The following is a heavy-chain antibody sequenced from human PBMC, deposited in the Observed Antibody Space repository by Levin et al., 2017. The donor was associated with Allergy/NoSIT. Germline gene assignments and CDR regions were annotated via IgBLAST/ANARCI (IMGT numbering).Heavy chain of an antibody. CDR3: AKGLLDNWNPLDY. J-gene: IGHJ4*02. CDR2: ISYDGINK. V-gene: IGHV3-30*18. CDR1: GFTFNNYG. Sequence: HPGGSLRLSCAASGFTFNNYGMHWVRQAPGKGLEWVAVISYDGINKYYADSVKGRFTISRVTSTSNNTVFLEMSSLRAEDTAVYFCAKGLLDNWNPLDYWGQGTLVTVSS. D-gene: IGHD1-20*01.